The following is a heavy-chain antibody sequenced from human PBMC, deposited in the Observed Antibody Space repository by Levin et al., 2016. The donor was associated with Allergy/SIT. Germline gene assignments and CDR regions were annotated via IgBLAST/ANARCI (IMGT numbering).Heavy chain of an antibody. Sequence: LSLTCAVSGFTFSSYAMSWVRQAPGKGLEWVSSTSNSGASTYYADTVKGRFAISRDNSKNTLYLQMHSLTAEDTAVYYCASSSSSYRSADPNEIPYYYYGMDVWGQGTTVTVSS. D-gene: IGHD6-6*01. J-gene: IGHJ6*02. CDR2: TSNSGAST. V-gene: IGHV3-23*01. CDR3: ASSSSSYRSADPNEIPYYYYGMDV. CDR1: GFTFSSYA.